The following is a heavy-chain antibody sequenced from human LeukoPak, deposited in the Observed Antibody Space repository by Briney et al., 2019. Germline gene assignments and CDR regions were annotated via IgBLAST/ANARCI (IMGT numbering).Heavy chain of an antibody. CDR1: GFTFSNYG. J-gene: IGHJ4*02. CDR3: AKDPGAHYYGSGSYRRGYYFDY. V-gene: IGHV3-30*02. CDR2: IRYDGSNR. Sequence: GGSLRLSCAASGFTFSNYGMHWVRQAPGKGLEWVAFIRYDGSNRYYAYSVKGRFTISRGNSKNTLYLQMNSLRAEDTAVYYCAKDPGAHYYGSGSYRRGYYFDYWGQGTLVTVSS. D-gene: IGHD3-10*01.